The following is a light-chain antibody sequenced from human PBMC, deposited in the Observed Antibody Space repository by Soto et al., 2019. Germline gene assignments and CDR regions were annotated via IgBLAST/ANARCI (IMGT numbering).Light chain of an antibody. J-gene: IGKJ1*01. CDR1: QSISNY. Sequence: DIQMTQSPSSLSASVGDRVIITCRASQSISNYLNWYQQKPGKAPKLLIYAASSLQSGVPSRFSGRGSGTDFTLTISSLQPEDFAIYYCQQSYSIPWTFGQGTKVEI. V-gene: IGKV1-39*01. CDR3: QQSYSIPWT. CDR2: AAS.